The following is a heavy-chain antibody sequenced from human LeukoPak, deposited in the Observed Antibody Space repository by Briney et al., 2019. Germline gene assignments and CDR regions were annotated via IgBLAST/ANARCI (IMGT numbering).Heavy chain of an antibody. CDR1: GYTFTGYY. CDR3: ARITTSSGYSLFDY. D-gene: IGHD3-22*01. J-gene: IGHJ4*02. Sequence: ASVKVSCKASGYTFTGYYMHWVRQAPGQGLEWMGWINPNSGGTNYAQKFQGRVTMTRDTSISTAYMELSRLRSDDTAVYYCARITTSSGYSLFDYWGQGTLLTASS. V-gene: IGHV1-2*02. CDR2: INPNSGGT.